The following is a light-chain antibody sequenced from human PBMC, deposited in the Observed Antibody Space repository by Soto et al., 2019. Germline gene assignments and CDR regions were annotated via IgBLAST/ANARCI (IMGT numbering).Light chain of an antibody. CDR2: GAS. CDR3: QQYDNWPWT. Sequence: ETTLTQSPATLSVSPGERATLSCRASQSVRSNLAWYQQKPGQAPRLLIYGASTRATGIPARFSGSGSGTDFTLTISRLEPEDFALYYCQQYDNWPWTFGQGTKVDIK. CDR1: QSVRSN. J-gene: IGKJ1*01. V-gene: IGKV3-15*01.